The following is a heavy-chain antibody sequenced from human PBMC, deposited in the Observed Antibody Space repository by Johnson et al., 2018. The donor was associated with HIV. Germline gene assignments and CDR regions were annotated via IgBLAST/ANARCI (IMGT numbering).Heavy chain of an antibody. V-gene: IGHV3-30*03. J-gene: IGHJ3*02. CDR1: GFTFSSYG. D-gene: IGHD1-1*01. CDR2: ISYDGSNK. Sequence: QVQLVESGGGVVQPGRSLRLSCAASGFTFSSYGMHWVRQAPGKGLEWVAVISYDGSNKYYTDSVKGRFIISRDNSKNTLYLQMNSLRAEDTAVYYCARGFLTGTPSDAFDIWGQGTMVTVSS. CDR3: ARGFLTGTPSDAFDI.